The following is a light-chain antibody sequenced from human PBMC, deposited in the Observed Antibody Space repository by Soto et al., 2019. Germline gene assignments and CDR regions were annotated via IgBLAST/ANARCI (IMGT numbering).Light chain of an antibody. J-gene: IGKJ2*01. Sequence: DIQMTQSPSTLSASVGDRVTITCRASQSISSWLAWYQQKPGKAPKLLIYDASSLESGVPSRFSGSGSGTEFTLTISSLQPDDFATYYCQQYNSSLFGQGTKLEIK. CDR1: QSISSW. CDR3: QQYNSSL. V-gene: IGKV1-5*01. CDR2: DAS.